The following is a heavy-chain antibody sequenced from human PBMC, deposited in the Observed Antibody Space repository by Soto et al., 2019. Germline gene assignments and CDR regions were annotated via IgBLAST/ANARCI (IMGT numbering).Heavy chain of an antibody. V-gene: IGHV4-61*08. CDR2: TYYNGDT. CDR1: DDSFRGADYY. J-gene: IGHJ4*02. D-gene: IGHD6-19*01. Sequence: SETLSLTCTVSDDSFRGADYYWSWIRQPLGKGPEWIGYTYYNGDTKYNPALKSRVTMSVDTSKNQFSLRLSSVTAADTAVYFCARGPSYIDGWRTFDFWGRGILVTVSS. CDR3: ARGPSYIDGWRTFDF.